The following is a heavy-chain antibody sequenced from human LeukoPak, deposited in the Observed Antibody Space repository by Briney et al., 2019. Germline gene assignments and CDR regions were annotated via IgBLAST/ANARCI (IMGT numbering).Heavy chain of an antibody. CDR2: IYYSGST. Sequence: SETLSLTCTVSGGSISSSSYYWGWIRQPPGEGLEWIGSIYYSGSTYYNPSLKSRVTISVDTSKNQFPLKLSSVTAADTAVYYCARHVPAMATYYFDYWGQGTLVTVSS. J-gene: IGHJ4*02. CDR1: GGSISSSSYY. V-gene: IGHV4-39*01. D-gene: IGHD5-18*01. CDR3: ARHVPAMATYYFDY.